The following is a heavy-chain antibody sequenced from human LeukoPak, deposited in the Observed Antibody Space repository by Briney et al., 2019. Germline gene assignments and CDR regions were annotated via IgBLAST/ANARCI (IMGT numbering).Heavy chain of an antibody. J-gene: IGHJ3*02. Sequence: GRSLRLSCAASGFTFGDYAMHWVRQAPGKGLEWVSLISGDGGSTYYADSVKGRFTISRDNSKNSLYLQMNSLRTEDTALYYCAKDIDPGIASESAFDTWGQGTMVTVSS. V-gene: IGHV3-43*02. CDR1: GFTFGDYA. CDR3: AKDIDPGIASESAFDT. CDR2: ISGDGGST. D-gene: IGHD6-13*01.